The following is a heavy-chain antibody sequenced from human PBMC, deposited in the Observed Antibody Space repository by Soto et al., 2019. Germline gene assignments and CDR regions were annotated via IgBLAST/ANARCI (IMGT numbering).Heavy chain of an antibody. CDR3: ATDLLNGHSRNWFDP. V-gene: IGHV1-18*01. J-gene: IGHJ5*02. D-gene: IGHD3-22*01. Sequence: ASVKVSCKASGYTFTSYGISWVRQAPGQGLEWMGWISAYNGNTNYAQKLQGRVTMTTDTSTDTAYMELSSLRSEDTAVYYCATDLLNGHSRNWFDPWGQGTLVTVSS. CDR1: GYTFTSYG. CDR2: ISAYNGNT.